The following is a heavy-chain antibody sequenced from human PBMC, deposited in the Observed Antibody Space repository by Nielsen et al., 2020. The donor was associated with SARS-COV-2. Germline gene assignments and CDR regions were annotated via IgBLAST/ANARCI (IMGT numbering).Heavy chain of an antibody. D-gene: IGHD3-10*01. Sequence: WIRQPPGKELEWIGEINHSGSTNYNPSLKSRVTISVDTSKNQFSLKLSSVTAADTAVYYCARGPLTYYYGSGSYPNWFDPWGQGTLVTVSS. CDR3: ARGPLTYYYGSGSYPNWFDP. V-gene: IGHV4-34*01. J-gene: IGHJ5*02. CDR2: INHSGST.